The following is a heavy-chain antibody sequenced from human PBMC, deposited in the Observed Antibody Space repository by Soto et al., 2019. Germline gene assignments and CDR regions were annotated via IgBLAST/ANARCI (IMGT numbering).Heavy chain of an antibody. J-gene: IGHJ6*02. Sequence: SQTLSLTCSVSRGSVSRGSYSGSWFRQPPWKGLEWIGYIYYSGSTNYNPSLNRRVTISVDTSKNQFSLKLSSVTAADTAVYYCAREAYSSYYYYYGMDVWGQGTTVTVSS. CDR1: RGSVSRGSYS. CDR2: IYYSGST. V-gene: IGHV4-61*01. CDR3: AREAYSSYYYYYGMDV. D-gene: IGHD6-13*01.